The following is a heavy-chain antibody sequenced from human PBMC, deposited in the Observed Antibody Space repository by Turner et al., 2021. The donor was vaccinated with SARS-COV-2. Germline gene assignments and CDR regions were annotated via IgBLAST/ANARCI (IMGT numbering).Heavy chain of an antibody. CDR3: ARDIVVFTHAFDI. Sequence: EVQLVESGGALVQPGGSLGRSCAAPGFTFSIYWISWVRQAPGKGLEWVANIKQDGSEKYYVDSVKGRFTISRDNAKNSLYLQMNSLRAEDTAVYYCARDIVVFTHAFDIWGQGTMVTVSS. CDR2: IKQDGSEK. V-gene: IGHV3-7*01. D-gene: IGHD3-22*01. CDR1: GFTFSIYW. J-gene: IGHJ3*02.